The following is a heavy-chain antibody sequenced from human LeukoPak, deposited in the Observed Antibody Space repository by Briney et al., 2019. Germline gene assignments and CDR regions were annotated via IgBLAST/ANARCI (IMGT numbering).Heavy chain of an antibody. J-gene: IGHJ4*02. Sequence: GGSLRLSCAASGFTFSSYSMNWVRQAPGKGLEWVSSISSSSSYIYYADSVKGRFTISRDNAKNSLYLQMNSLRAEDTAVYYCARVWIAAAGTPHFDYWGQGTLVTVSS. D-gene: IGHD6-13*01. CDR3: ARVWIAAAGTPHFDY. V-gene: IGHV3-21*01. CDR1: GFTFSSYS. CDR2: ISSSSSYI.